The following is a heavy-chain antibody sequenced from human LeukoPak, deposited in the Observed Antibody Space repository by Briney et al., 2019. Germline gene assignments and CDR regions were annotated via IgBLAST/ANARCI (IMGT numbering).Heavy chain of an antibody. V-gene: IGHV1-2*06. Sequence: SVKVSCKASGNTFTDYYMHWVRQAPGQGLEWMGRINPNSGGTNYAQKFQGRVTMTRDTSISTAYMELSRLRSDDTALYSCARGAVPAAPPDYWGQGTLVTVSS. D-gene: IGHD2-2*01. CDR2: INPNSGGT. CDR3: ARGAVPAAPPDY. CDR1: GNTFTDYY. J-gene: IGHJ4*02.